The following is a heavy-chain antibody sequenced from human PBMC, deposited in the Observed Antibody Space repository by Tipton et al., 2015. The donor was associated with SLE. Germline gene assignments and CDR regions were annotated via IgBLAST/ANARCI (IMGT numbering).Heavy chain of an antibody. D-gene: IGHD1-1*01. CDR3: VRRTRSGATDC. CDR1: GGSIRSGGYS. J-gene: IGHJ4*02. V-gene: IGHV4-31*03. CDR2: IYESGST. Sequence: LRLSCSVSGGSIRSGGYSWGWVRQHPGKGLEWIGYIYESGSTHYNPSLKSRVFISADTSKSQFSLILSSVTAADTAVYYCVRRTRSGATDCWGQGTLVTVSS.